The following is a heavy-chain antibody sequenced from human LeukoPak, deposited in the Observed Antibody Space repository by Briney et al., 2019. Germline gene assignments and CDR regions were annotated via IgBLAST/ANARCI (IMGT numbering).Heavy chain of an antibody. V-gene: IGHV3-23*01. Sequence: PGRSLRLSCAASGSTFSSYAMSWVRQAPGKGLEWVSATSGGAGKPYYADSVKGRFTISRDNSKNTLYLQMNSLRAEDTAVYYCAKDMKWEPRGEYALDYWGQGTLVTVSS. J-gene: IGHJ4*02. CDR1: GSTFSSYA. D-gene: IGHD1-26*01. CDR3: AKDMKWEPRGEYALDY. CDR2: TSGGAGKP.